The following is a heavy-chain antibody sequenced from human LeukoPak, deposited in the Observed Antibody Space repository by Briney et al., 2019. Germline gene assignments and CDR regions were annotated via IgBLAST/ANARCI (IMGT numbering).Heavy chain of an antibody. CDR2: TYYRSKWYN. J-gene: IGHJ3*02. V-gene: IGHV6-1*01. CDR3: ARDIVGAAADPFDI. Sequence: SQTLSLTCAISGDSVSSNSAAWNWIRQSPSGGLEWLGRTYYRSKWYNEYAVSVKSRISINPDTSKNQFSLQLNSVTPEDTAVYYCARDIVGAAADPFDIWGQGTMVTVSA. CDR1: GDSVSSNSAA. D-gene: IGHD1-26*01.